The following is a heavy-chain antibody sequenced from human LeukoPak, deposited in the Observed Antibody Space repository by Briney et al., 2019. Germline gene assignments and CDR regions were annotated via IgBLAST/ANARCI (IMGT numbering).Heavy chain of an antibody. CDR2: IIPIFGTA. V-gene: IGHV1-69*13. CDR3: ASSIAAAGTLDY. Sequence: ASVKVSCKASGYTFTSYGISWVRQAPGQGLEWMGGIIPIFGTANYAQKFQGRVTITADESTSTAYMELSSLRSEDTAVYYCASSIAAAGTLDYWGQGTLVTVSS. CDR1: GYTFTSYG. D-gene: IGHD6-13*01. J-gene: IGHJ4*02.